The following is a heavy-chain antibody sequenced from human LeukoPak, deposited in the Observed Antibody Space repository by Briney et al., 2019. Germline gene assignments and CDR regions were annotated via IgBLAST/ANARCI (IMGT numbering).Heavy chain of an antibody. CDR1: GGSISSGGYY. J-gene: IGHJ4*02. Sequence: SETLSLTCTVSGGSISSGGYYWSWIRQHPGKGLKWIGYIYYSGSTYYNPSLKSRVTISVDTSKNQFSLKLSSVTAADTAVYYCARDKAGKIDYWGQGTLVTVSS. D-gene: IGHD3-10*01. V-gene: IGHV4-31*03. CDR2: IYYSGST. CDR3: ARDKAGKIDY.